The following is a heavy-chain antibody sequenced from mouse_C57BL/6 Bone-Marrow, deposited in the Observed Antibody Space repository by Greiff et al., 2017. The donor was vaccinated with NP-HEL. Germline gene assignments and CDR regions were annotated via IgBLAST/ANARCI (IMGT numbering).Heavy chain of an antibody. CDR3: ARSYYSNFYWYFDV. J-gene: IGHJ1*03. CDR1: GYTFTNYW. V-gene: IGHV1-63*01. D-gene: IGHD2-5*01. Sequence: VKLMESGAELVRPGTSVKMSCKASGYTFTNYWIGWAKQRPGHGLEWIGDIYPGGGYTNYNEKFKGKATLTADKSSSTAYMQFSSLTSEDSAIYYCARSYYSNFYWYFDVWGTGTTVTVSS. CDR2: IYPGGGYT.